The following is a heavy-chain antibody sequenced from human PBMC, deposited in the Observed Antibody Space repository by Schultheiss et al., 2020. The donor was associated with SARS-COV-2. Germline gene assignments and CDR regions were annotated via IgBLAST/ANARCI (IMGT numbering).Heavy chain of an antibody. Sequence: GGSLRLSCAASGFTFSSYAMSWVRQAPGKGLEWVGRIKSKTDGGTTDYAAPVKGRFTISRDNAKNSLYLQMNSLRAEDTAVYYCARDYGASPTYYMDVWGKGTTVTVSS. CDR1: GFTFSSYA. CDR2: IKSKTDGGTT. D-gene: IGHD4-17*01. CDR3: ARDYGASPTYYMDV. V-gene: IGHV3-15*01. J-gene: IGHJ6*03.